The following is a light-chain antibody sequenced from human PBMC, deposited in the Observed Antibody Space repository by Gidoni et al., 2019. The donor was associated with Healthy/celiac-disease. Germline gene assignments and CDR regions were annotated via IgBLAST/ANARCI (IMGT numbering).Light chain of an antibody. V-gene: IGKV1-5*01. CDR2: DAS. CDR3: QQYNSYPWT. Sequence: DIHRTHSPSTLSASVGDRVTLTCRASQSISSWLAWYQQKPGKAPKLLIYDASSLESGVPSRFSGSGSGTEFTLTISSLQPDDFATYYCQQYNSYPWTFGQGTKVEIK. J-gene: IGKJ1*01. CDR1: QSISSW.